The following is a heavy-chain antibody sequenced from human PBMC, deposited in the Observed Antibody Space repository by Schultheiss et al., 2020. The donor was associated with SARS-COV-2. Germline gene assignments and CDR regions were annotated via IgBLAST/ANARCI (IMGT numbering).Heavy chain of an antibody. V-gene: IGHV3-7*01. CDR2: IKQDGSEK. CDR3: ARDGALWIGELLAFDY. D-gene: IGHD3-10*01. J-gene: IGHJ4*02. CDR1: GFTFSSYW. Sequence: GGSLRLSCAASGFTFSSYWMSWVRQAPGKGLEWVANIKQDGSEKYYVDSVKGRFTISRDNAKNSLYLQMNSLRAEDTAVYYCARDGALWIGELLAFDYWGQGTLVTVSS.